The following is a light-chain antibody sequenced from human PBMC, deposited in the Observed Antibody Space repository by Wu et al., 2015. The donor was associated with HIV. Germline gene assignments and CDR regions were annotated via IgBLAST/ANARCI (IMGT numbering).Light chain of an antibody. V-gene: IGKV3-11*01. Sequence: EIVLTQSPATLSLSPGERATLSCRASQGISTFLAWYQQKPGQAPRLLIYDASNRATGIPARFSGRGSGTDFTLTISSLEPEDFAVYYCQQRSNWPPIYTFGQGTKLEIK. CDR1: QGISTF. J-gene: IGKJ2*01. CDR2: DAS. CDR3: QQRSNWPPIYT.